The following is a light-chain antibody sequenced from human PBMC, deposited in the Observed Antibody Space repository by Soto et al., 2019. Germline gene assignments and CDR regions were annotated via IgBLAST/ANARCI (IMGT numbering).Light chain of an antibody. CDR3: HQYGISPPT. V-gene: IGKV3-20*01. CDR1: QSVSVSA. Sequence: EFVLTQPPGTLSLSQGERATLSCRASQSVSVSALAWYQQTPDPAPRLLISGVSNGATGPPDWFSGSGSGTDFTLTISSLEHEDSAVFYCHQYGISPPTFGPGTKVDIK. J-gene: IGKJ1*01. CDR2: GVS.